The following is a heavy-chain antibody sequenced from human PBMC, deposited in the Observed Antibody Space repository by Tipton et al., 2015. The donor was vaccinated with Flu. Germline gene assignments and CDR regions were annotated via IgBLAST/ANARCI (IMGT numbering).Heavy chain of an antibody. D-gene: IGHD6-19*01. J-gene: IGHJ4*02. V-gene: IGHV3-23*01. CDR1: GFTFSRYA. Sequence: GSLRLSCAASGFTFSRYAMSWVRQAPGKGLEWVSGISGGGAITYFADSVKGRFTISRDNSKNTLLLQMNSLRAEDTAVYYCAKVIPELVAGLDYWGQGTLVTVSS. CDR2: ISGGGAIT. CDR3: AKVIPELVAGLDY.